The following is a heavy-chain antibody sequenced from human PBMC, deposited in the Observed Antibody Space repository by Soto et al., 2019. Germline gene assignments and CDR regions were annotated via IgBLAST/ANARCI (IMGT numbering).Heavy chain of an antibody. CDR2: ISGSGDTT. V-gene: IGHV3-23*01. CDR3: AKGSYRPHDY. J-gene: IGHJ4*02. CDR1: GFTFSTYA. D-gene: IGHD1-26*01. Sequence: GGSLRLSCAASGFTFSTYAMSWVRQAPGKGLEWVSAISGSGDTTYYANSVKGRFTISRDNSKNTLYLQMSSLRAEDTAVYYCAKGSYRPHDYWGQGTLVTSPQ.